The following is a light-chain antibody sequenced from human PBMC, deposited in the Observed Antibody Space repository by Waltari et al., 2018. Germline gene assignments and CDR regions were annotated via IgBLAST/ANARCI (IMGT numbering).Light chain of an antibody. V-gene: IGLV8-61*01. CDR2: HTS. J-gene: IGLJ3*02. CDR3: CFNMGGGTWV. Sequence: QTVVTQEPSFSVSPGGTVTLTCGLSSGSASSYFPNWYQQTPGQAPRTLIYHTSVRSSGVPDRFSGSILGNKAALTITGAQAEDESDYYCCFNMGGGTWVFGGGTKLTVL. CDR1: SGSASSYF.